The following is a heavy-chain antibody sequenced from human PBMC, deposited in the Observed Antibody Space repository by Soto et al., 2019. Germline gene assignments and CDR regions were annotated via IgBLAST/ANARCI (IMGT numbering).Heavy chain of an antibody. J-gene: IGHJ4*02. CDR2: IIPIFGTA. Sequence: SVKVSCKASGGTFSSYAISWVRQAPGQGLEWMGGIIPIFGTANYAQKFQGRVTITADESTSTAYMELSSLRSEDTAVYYCARGNTYYDFWSGYPTEYYFDYWGQGTLITVSS. CDR1: GGTFSSYA. CDR3: ARGNTYYDFWSGYPTEYYFDY. D-gene: IGHD3-3*01. V-gene: IGHV1-69*13.